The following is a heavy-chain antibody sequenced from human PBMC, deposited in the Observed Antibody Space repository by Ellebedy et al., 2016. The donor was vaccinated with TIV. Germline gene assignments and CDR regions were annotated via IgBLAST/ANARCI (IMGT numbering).Heavy chain of an antibody. D-gene: IGHD1-26*01. J-gene: IGHJ4*02. CDR2: IYYSGST. CDR1: GGSFSFNY. V-gene: IGHV4-34*01. CDR3: ARAPQSGTYTY. Sequence: SETLSLTXAVYGGSFSFNYWTWIRQPPGKGLEWIGSIYYSGSTYYNPSLKSRVTISIDTSKNQFSLKLISVTAADTAVYYCARAPQSGTYTYWGQGTLVTVSS.